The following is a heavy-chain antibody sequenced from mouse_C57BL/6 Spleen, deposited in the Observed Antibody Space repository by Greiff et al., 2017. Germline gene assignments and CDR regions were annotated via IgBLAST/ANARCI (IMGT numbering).Heavy chain of an antibody. V-gene: IGHV2-9*01. CDR2: IWGGGST. Sequence: VKLMESGPGLVAPSQSLSITCTVSGFSLTSYGVDWVRQPPGKGLEWLGVIWGGGSTNYNSALMSRLSISKDNSKSKVFLKMNSLQTDDTAMYYCAIIYYDYDYAMDYWGQGTSVTVSS. CDR1: GFSLTSYG. J-gene: IGHJ4*01. CDR3: AIIYYDYDYAMDY. D-gene: IGHD2-4*01.